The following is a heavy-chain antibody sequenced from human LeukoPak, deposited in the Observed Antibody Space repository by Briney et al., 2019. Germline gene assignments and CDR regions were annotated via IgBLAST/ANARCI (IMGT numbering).Heavy chain of an antibody. Sequence: GGSLRLSCAASGFTFSNNWMTWVRQAPGKGLEWVANIKQDETEKYCVDSVKGRFIISRDNAKNSVYLQMNSLRVEDTAMYYCARGKAVDIWGQGTMATVSS. CDR2: IKQDETEK. CDR1: GFTFSNNW. V-gene: IGHV3-7*04. J-gene: IGHJ3*02. CDR3: ARGKAVDI.